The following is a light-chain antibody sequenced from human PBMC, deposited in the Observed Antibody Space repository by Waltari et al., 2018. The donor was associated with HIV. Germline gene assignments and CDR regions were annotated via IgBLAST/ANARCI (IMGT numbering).Light chain of an antibody. V-gene: IGLV1-44*01. Sequence: QSVLTQPPSPSGTPGQNVTISCSGNTSNIGTNIVNWYQQFPGAAPKLLIYSNNQRPSGVPARFSGSKSGTSASLAISGLQSEDEADYFCAAWDDTLNGLFGGGTKLTVL. CDR3: AAWDDTLNGL. CDR1: TSNIGTNI. CDR2: SNN. J-gene: IGLJ2*01.